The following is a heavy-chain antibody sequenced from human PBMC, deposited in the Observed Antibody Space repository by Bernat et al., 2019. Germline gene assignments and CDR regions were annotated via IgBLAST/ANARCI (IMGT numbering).Heavy chain of an antibody. V-gene: IGHV3-33*01. D-gene: IGHD4-17*01. J-gene: IGHJ4*02. CDR2: IWYDGSNK. Sequence: QVQLVESGGGVVQPGRSLRLSCAASGFTLSSDGMHWVRQAPGKGLEWVAVIWYDGSNKYYAASVKGRFTISRDNSKNTLYLQMNSLRAEDTAVYYCARAPGDYFDYWGQGTLVTVSS. CDR3: ARAPGDYFDY. CDR1: GFTLSSDG.